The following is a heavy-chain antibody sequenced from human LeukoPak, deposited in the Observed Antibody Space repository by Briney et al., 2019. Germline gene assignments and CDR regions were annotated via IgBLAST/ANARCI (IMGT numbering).Heavy chain of an antibody. D-gene: IGHD3-22*01. V-gene: IGHV3-23*01. CDR2: ISGSGGST. J-gene: IGHJ4*02. CDR1: GFTFSSYA. CDR3: AKDLYYYDSSGYCDY. Sequence: GGSLRLSCAASGFTFSSYAMSWVRQAPGKGLEWVSAISGSGGSTYYADSVKGRFTISRDNSKNTLYLQMNSLRAEDTAVYYCAKDLYYYDSSGYCDYWGQGTLVTASS.